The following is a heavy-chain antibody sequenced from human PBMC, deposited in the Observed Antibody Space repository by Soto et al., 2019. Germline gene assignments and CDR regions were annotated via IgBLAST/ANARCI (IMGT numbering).Heavy chain of an antibody. V-gene: IGHV4-34*01. Sequence: ASGTLYLTCAVNGGAFSGHYWSWIRQAPGKGLEWIGEINRRGGTSYNPSLKSRVTISVDTSKSQFSLKLTSVTAADRAVYYCARGSGDTVDSSDLYEYWGQGTPVTVAS. CDR2: INRRGGT. CDR1: GGAFSGHY. CDR3: ARGSGDTVDSSDLYEY. D-gene: IGHD3-22*01. J-gene: IGHJ4*02.